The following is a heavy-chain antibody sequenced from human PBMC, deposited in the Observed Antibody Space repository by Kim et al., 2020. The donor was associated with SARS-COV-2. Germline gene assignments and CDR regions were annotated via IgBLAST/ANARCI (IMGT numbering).Heavy chain of an antibody. CDR3: ARARITMIVVVTHFDY. V-gene: IGHV4-31*02. J-gene: IGHJ4*02. Sequence: PSLKSRVTISVDTSKNQFSLKLSSVTATDTAVYYCARARITMIVVVTHFDYLGQGTLVTVSS. D-gene: IGHD3-22*01.